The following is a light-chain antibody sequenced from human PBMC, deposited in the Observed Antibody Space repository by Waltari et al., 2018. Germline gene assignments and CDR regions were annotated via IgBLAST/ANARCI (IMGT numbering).Light chain of an antibody. CDR2: GAS. Sequence: EIVMTQSPATLSVSPGERATLSCRASQSVSSNLAWYQQKPGQAPRLLIYGASTRATGIPARFSGSGSGTEFTLTISSLQSEDFAVYYCRQYNNWPGDFGGGTKVEIK. CDR1: QSVSSN. J-gene: IGKJ4*01. V-gene: IGKV3-15*01. CDR3: RQYNNWPGD.